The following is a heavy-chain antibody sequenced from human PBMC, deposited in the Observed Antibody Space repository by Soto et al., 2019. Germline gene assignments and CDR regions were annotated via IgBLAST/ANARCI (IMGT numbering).Heavy chain of an antibody. Sequence: HPGGSMKLSCAAPGFTLSNYAVTWVRQAPGKGLEWVSTISGSGGSTYYADSVKGRFTISRDNSKNTPYLQMNSLRAEDTAVYYCAKDQGSSWYEIDYWGQGTLVSVSS. CDR3: AKDQGSSWYEIDY. V-gene: IGHV3-23*01. D-gene: IGHD6-13*01. J-gene: IGHJ4*02. CDR2: ISGSGGST. CDR1: GFTLSNYA.